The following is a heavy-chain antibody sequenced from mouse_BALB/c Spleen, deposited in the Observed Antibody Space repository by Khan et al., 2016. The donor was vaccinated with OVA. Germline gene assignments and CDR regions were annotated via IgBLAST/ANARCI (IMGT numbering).Heavy chain of an antibody. V-gene: IGHV8-12*01. CDR3: SRITTVVPYYYAIDY. J-gene: IGHJ4*01. Sequence: QVTLKESGPGILQPSQTLSLTCSFSGFSLSTSGMGVSWIRQPSGKGLEWLAHIYWDDDKRYNPSLKSRLTISKDTSRNQVFLKITSVDTADTATYYCSRITTVVPYYYAIDYWGQGTSVTVSS. CDR2: IYWDDDK. D-gene: IGHD1-1*01. CDR1: GFSLSTSGMG.